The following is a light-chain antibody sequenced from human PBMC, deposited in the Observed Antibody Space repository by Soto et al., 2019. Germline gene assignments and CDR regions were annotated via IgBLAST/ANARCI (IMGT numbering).Light chain of an antibody. V-gene: IGKV3-20*01. CDR3: QQFSSYPLT. CDR1: QTVRNNY. Sequence: EIVMTQAPGTLYLSPGERATLSCRASQTVRNNYLAWYQQKPGQAPRLLTYDASSRATGIPDRFSGGGSGTDFTLTISRLEPEDFAVYYCQQFSSYPLTFGGGTKVDIK. J-gene: IGKJ4*01. CDR2: DAS.